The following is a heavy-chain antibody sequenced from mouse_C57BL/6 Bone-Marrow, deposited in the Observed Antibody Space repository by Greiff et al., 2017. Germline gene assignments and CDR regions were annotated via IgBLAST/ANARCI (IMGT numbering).Heavy chain of an antibody. D-gene: IGHD2-3*01. CDR1: GYTFTDYY. V-gene: IGHV1-26*01. CDR2: INPNNGGT. CDR3: ARWDDGYYRYAMDY. J-gene: IGHJ4*01. Sequence: EVQLQQSGPELVQPGASVKISCKASGYTFTDYYMNWVKQSHGKSLEWIGDINPNNGGTSYNQKFKGKATLTVDKSSSTAYMELLSLTSEDAAVYYCARWDDGYYRYAMDYWGQGTSVTVSS.